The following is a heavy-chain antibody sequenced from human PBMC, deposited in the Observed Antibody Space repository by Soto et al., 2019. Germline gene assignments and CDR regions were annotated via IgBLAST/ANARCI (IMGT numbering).Heavy chain of an antibody. CDR1: GFTFSSFE. D-gene: IGHD6-6*01. Sequence: PGGSLRLSCLGSGFTFSSFEMNWVRQTPGRGPEWLSYIGRSGETIYYADAVKGRFTISRDNAKSSLFLQMNGLRDEDTGIYYCARDSRGGAARRPTFYYWGRGTLVTVSS. CDR2: IGRSGETI. V-gene: IGHV3-48*03. J-gene: IGHJ4*02. CDR3: ARDSRGGAARRPTFYY.